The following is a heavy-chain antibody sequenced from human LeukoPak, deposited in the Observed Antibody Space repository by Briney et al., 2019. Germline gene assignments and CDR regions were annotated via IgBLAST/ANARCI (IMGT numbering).Heavy chain of an antibody. CDR2: INPSGGGT. D-gene: IGHD2-8*01. CDR1: GYTFTSYY. Sequence: ASVKVSCKSSGYTFTSYYIHGVRQPPGQGLEGMGVINPSGGGTSYAQKFQGRVTMTRATSTSTVYMDLRSLRSEDTAVYFCARDMLAVPSNWFDPWGQGTLVTVSS. V-gene: IGHV1-46*01. J-gene: IGHJ5*02. CDR3: ARDMLAVPSNWFDP.